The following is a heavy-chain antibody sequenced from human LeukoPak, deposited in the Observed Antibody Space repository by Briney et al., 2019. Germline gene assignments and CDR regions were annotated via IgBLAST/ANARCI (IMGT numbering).Heavy chain of an antibody. Sequence: GGSLRLSCAASGFTFSSYSMNWVRQAPGKGLEWVSSISSSSSYIYYADSVKGRSTISRDNAKNSLYLQMNSLRAEDTAVYYCARDQDYHYMDVWGKGTTVTVSS. V-gene: IGHV3-21*01. CDR1: GFTFSSYS. J-gene: IGHJ6*03. CDR3: ARDQDYHYMDV. CDR2: ISSSSSYI.